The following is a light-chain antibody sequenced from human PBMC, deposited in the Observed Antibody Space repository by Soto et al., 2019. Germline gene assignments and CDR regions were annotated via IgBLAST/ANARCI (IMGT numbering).Light chain of an antibody. CDR3: QQYNPYPQT. V-gene: IGKV1-17*01. CDR1: QDIGNY. Sequence: DIQMTQSPSSLSASVGDRVIITCRASQDIGNYLAWYQQKLGKAPKRLIYRASSLLPGVPSRFSGSGSGTEFTLTISSLQPEDFATYYCQQYNPYPQTFGQGTKVEVK. CDR2: RAS. J-gene: IGKJ1*01.